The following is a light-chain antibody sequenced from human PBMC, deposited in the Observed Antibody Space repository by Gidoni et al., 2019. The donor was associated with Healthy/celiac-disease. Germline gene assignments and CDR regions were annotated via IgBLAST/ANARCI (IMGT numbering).Light chain of an antibody. J-gene: IGKJ4*01. Sequence: IVMTQSPASLALSLGERATINCKSSQSVLYSSNNKNYLAWYQQKPGQPPKLLIYWASTRESGVPDRFSGSGSGTDFTLTISSLQAEDVAVYYCQQYYSTPPLTFGGXTKVEIK. CDR3: QQYYSTPPLT. CDR2: WAS. V-gene: IGKV4-1*01. CDR1: QSVLYSSNNKNY.